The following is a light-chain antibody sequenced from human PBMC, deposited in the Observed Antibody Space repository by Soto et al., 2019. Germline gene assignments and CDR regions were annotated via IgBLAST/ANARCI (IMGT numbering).Light chain of an antibody. CDR1: LSVMSW. Sequence: QVTQSPSPLSSSVGDRVTITCSASLSVMSWLAWHQQKPGKAPKLLIYKASDLDVGVPSRFSGSGSATEFTLTINDLQPEDAATYYCQQYTAYSPWTFGPGTKVDIK. V-gene: IGKV1-5*03. CDR3: QQYTAYSPWT. J-gene: IGKJ1*01. CDR2: KAS.